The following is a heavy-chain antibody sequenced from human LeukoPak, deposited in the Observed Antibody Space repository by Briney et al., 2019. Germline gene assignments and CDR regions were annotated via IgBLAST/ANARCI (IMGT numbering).Heavy chain of an antibody. V-gene: IGHV3-74*01. D-gene: IGHD6-6*01. J-gene: IGHJ4*02. CDR3: ARGYSSSYRIDY. CDR2: INGDGSST. CDR1: GFTFSNYW. Sequence: PGGSLRLSCAAYGFTFSNYWMHWVRQAPGKGLVWVSRINGDGSSTSYADSVKGRFTISRDNAKNTLYLQMNSLRAEDTAVYYCARGYSSSYRIDYWGQGTLVTVSS.